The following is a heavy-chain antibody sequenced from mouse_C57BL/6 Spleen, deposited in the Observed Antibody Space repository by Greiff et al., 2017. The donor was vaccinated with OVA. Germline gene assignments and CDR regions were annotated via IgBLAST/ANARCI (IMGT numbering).Heavy chain of an antibody. CDR2: INYDGSSN. V-gene: IGHV5-16*01. D-gene: IGHD2-5*01. J-gene: IGHJ2*01. CDR3: ARGGGYSNYASFDY. Sequence: EVKLVESEGGLVQPGRSMRLSCTASGFTFSDYYMAWVRQVPEKGLEWVANINYDGSSNYSTDCLKSRISLSIDNAKNILNLQMRRLKSVDTATYYCARGGGYSNYASFDYWGQGTTLTVSS. CDR1: GFTFSDYY.